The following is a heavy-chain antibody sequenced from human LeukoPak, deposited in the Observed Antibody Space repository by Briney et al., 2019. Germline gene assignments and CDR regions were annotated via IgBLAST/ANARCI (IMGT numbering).Heavy chain of an antibody. J-gene: IGHJ3*02. Sequence: GASVKVSCKASGYTFTGYYMHWVRQAPGQGLEWMGWISAYNGNTNYAQKLQGRVTMTTDTSTSTAYMELRSLRSDDTAVYYCARDYYDSSGYSYAFDIWGQGTMVTVSS. CDR1: GYTFTGYY. D-gene: IGHD3-22*01. CDR3: ARDYYDSSGYSYAFDI. CDR2: ISAYNGNT. V-gene: IGHV1-18*04.